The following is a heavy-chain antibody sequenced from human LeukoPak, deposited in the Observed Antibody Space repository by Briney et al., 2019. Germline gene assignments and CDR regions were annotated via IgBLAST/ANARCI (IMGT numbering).Heavy chain of an antibody. J-gene: IGHJ4*02. CDR3: AREVGSSGWYYYFDY. CDR2: INHSGGT. Sequence: SETLSLTCAVYGGSFSGYHWTWIRQPPGKGLEWIGEINHSGGTSYTPSLKSRVTMSADTSKNQFSLKLSSVTAADTAVYYCAREVGSSGWYYYFDYWGQGTLVTVSS. V-gene: IGHV4-34*01. D-gene: IGHD6-19*01. CDR1: GGSFSGYH.